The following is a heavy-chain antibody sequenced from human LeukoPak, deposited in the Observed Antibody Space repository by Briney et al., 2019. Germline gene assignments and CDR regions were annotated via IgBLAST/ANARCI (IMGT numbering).Heavy chain of an antibody. V-gene: IGHV3-23*01. CDR2: ISGSGGST. J-gene: IGHJ4*02. Sequence: GGSLRLSCAASGFTFSSYAMSWVRQAPGKGLEWVSAISGSGGSTYYADSVKGRFTISRDNSKDALYLQMNSLRAEDTAVYYCARYSSDYFDYWGQGTLVTVSS. CDR3: ARYSSDYFDY. CDR1: GFTFSSYA. D-gene: IGHD6-19*01.